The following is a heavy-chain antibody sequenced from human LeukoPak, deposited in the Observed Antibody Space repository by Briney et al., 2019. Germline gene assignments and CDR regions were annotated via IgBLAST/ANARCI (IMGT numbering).Heavy chain of an antibody. J-gene: IGHJ4*02. V-gene: IGHV3-30*18. CDR1: GFTFSSYG. Sequence: GGSLRLSCAASGFTFSSYGMHWVRQAPGKGLEGVAVISYDGSNKYYADSVKGRFTIPRDNSKNTLYLQMNSLRAEDTAVYYCAKDPGGVIVINYFDYWGQGTLVTVSS. CDR2: ISYDGSNK. CDR3: AKDPGGVIVINYFDY. D-gene: IGHD3-16*02.